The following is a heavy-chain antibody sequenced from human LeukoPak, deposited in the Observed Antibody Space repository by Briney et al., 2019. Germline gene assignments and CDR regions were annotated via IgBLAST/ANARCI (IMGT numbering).Heavy chain of an antibody. V-gene: IGHV1-69*06. J-gene: IGHJ6*03. CDR2: IIPVFGTA. D-gene: IGHD1/OR15-1a*01. CDR3: AKQGEIRQDYYMDV. CDR1: GGSISSYG. Sequence: SVKVSCKASGGSISSYGISWVRQAPGQGLEWMGRIIPVFGTANYAQKFQDRVTITADTVSDTAYMELTSLTSEDTAVYFCAKQGEIRQDYYMDVWGNGTAVTVSS.